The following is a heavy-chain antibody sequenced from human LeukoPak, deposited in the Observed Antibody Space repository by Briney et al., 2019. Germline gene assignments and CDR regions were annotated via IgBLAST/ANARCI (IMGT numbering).Heavy chain of an antibody. Sequence: GGSLRHSCAASGFTFSRYAMTWVRQAPGKGLEWVSAVINSGGSTYYADSVKGRFTISRDNSKNTLYLQMNSLRAEDTAVYYCAKEAVEAAGEFDYWGQGTLVTVSS. D-gene: IGHD2-15*01. V-gene: IGHV3-23*01. J-gene: IGHJ4*02. CDR3: AKEAVEAAGEFDY. CDR2: VINSGGST. CDR1: GFTFSRYA.